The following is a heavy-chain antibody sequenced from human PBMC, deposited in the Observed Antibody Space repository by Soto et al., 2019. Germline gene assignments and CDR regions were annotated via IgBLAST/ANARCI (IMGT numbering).Heavy chain of an antibody. CDR2: VKSKTDGGSS. D-gene: IGHD1-26*01. CDR1: GFPFSNAW. V-gene: IGHV3-15*07. J-gene: IGHJ4*01. CDR3: TTDSRTTLPEIRFDY. Sequence: GGSLRLSCVASGFPFSNAWINWVRQVPGKGLEWVDRVKSKTDGGSSDYAAAVKGRFAVSRDDSRHIVYLQMNSLKIEDTGVYYCTTDSRTTLPEIRFDYWGHGTQVTVSS.